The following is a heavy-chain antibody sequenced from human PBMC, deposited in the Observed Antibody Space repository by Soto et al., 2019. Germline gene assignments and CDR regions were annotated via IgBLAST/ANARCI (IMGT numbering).Heavy chain of an antibody. CDR1: GYTFTSYG. J-gene: IGHJ4*02. CDR2: ISAYNGNT. V-gene: IGHV1-18*01. Sequence: ASVKVSCKASGYTFTSYGISWVRQAPGQGLEWMGWISAYNGNTNYAQKLQGRVTMTTDTSTSTAYMELRSLRSDDTAVYYCARGGPKVVVAARQEYWGQGTLVTVSS. D-gene: IGHD2-15*01. CDR3: ARGGPKVVVAARQEY.